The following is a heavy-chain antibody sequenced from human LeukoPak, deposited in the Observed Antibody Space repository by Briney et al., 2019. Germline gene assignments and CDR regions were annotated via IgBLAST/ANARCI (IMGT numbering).Heavy chain of an antibody. V-gene: IGHV3-74*03. CDR3: AREGRVSGYDFDC. D-gene: IGHD5-12*01. Sequence: GGSLRLSCAASGFTFSSYWMHWVCQAPGKGLVWVSRINSDGSSITYADSVKGRFTISRDNAKNTLYLQMNSLRVEDTAAYYCAREGRVSGYDFDCWGQGTLVTVSS. CDR2: INSDGSSI. CDR1: GFTFSSYW. J-gene: IGHJ4*02.